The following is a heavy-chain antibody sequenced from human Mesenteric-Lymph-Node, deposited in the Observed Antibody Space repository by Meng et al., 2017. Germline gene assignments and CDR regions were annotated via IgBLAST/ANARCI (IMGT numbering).Heavy chain of an antibody. J-gene: IGHJ6*02. CDR3: ATKEDYGDYQTVSGFYYYGMDV. Sequence: SVKVSCKASGGTFSSYAISWVRQAPGQGLAWMGGIIPIFGTANYAQKFQGRVTITADKSTSTAYMELSSLRYEDTAVYYCATKEDYGDYQTVSGFYYYGMDVWGQGTTVTVSS. CDR1: GGTFSSYA. CDR2: IIPIFGTA. D-gene: IGHD4-17*01. V-gene: IGHV1-69*06.